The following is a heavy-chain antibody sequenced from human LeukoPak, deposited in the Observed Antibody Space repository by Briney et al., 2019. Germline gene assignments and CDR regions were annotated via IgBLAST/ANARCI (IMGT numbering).Heavy chain of an antibody. CDR3: ASDASYLDAFDI. D-gene: IGHD1-26*01. CDR1: GGSISSSNW. J-gene: IGHJ3*02. Sequence: SGTLSLTCAVAGGSISSSNWWSWVRQPPGKGLEWIGEIYHSGSTNYNPSLKSRVSISVDTSKNQFSLKLSSVTAADTAVYYCASDASYLDAFDIWGQGTMVTVSS. V-gene: IGHV4-4*02. CDR2: IYHSGST.